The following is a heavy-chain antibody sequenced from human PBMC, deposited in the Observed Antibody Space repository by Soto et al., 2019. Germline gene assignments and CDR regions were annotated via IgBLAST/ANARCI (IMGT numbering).Heavy chain of an antibody. CDR2: INHRGGT. D-gene: IGHD2-2*01. Sequence: SSETLSLTCTVSGGSISSYYWSWLRRPPGKGLEWLGAINHRGGTNYNPSLRRRVTISVDTSRTQFSLKLSSVTAADTAVYYCAREEAPQRFTKGYYGMDVWGQGTTVTVSS. CDR3: AREEAPQRFTKGYYGMDV. CDR1: GGSISSYY. J-gene: IGHJ6*02. V-gene: IGHV4-34*01.